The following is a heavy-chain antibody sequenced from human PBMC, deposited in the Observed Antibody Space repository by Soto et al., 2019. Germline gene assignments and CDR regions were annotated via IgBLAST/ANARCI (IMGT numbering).Heavy chain of an antibody. CDR2: LHGDGTT. CDR3: ARDFRWIVSACLVGLDVLGV. J-gene: IGHJ6*02. Sequence: EGISVLHGDGTTSYADSVKSRFTISRDNSKNTLYLQMNSLRADDTAVYYCARDFRWIVSACLVGLDVLGVWGQGTMVTVSS. D-gene: IGHD2-15*01. V-gene: IGHV3-66*01.